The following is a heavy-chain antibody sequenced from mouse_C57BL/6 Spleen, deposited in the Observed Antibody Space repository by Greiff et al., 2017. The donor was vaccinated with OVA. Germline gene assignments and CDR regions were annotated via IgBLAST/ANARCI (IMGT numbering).Heavy chain of an antibody. V-gene: IGHV1-7*01. CDR3: ARRSTVVEGRGYFDY. CDR1: GYTFTSYW. CDR2: INPSSGYT. J-gene: IGHJ2*01. Sequence: QVQLQQSGAELAKPGASVKLSCKASGYTFTSYWMHWVKQRPGQGLEWIGYINPSSGYTKYNQKFKDKATLTADKSSSTAYMQLSSLTYEDSADYYGARRSTVVEGRGYFDYWGQGTTLTVSS. D-gene: IGHD1-1*01.